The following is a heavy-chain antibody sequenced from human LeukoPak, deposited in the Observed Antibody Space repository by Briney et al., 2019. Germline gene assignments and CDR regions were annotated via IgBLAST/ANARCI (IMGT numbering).Heavy chain of an antibody. V-gene: IGHV3-15*01. CDR1: GFTFSSYG. CDR3: TTDLYDSSGP. CDR2: IKSKTDGGTT. J-gene: IGHJ4*02. Sequence: GGSLRLSCAASGFTFSSYGMHWVRQAPGKGLEWVGRIKSKTDGGTTDYAAPVKGRFTISRDDSKNTLYLQMNSLKTEDTAVYYCTTDLYDSSGPWGQGTLVTVSS. D-gene: IGHD3-22*01.